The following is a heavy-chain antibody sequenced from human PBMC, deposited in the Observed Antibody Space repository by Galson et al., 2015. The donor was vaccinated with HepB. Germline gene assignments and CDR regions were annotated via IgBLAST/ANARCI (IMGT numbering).Heavy chain of an antibody. J-gene: IGHJ4*02. CDR1: GYTFTSYA. D-gene: IGHD3-16*02. V-gene: IGHV1-3*01. Sequence: QSGAEVKKPGESLKISCKASGYTFTSYAMHWVRQAPGQRLEWMGWINAGNGNTKYSQKFQGRVTITRDTSASTAYMELSSLRSEDTAVYYCARMGRPEGVWGSYRDFDYWGQGTLVTVSS. CDR3: ARMGRPEGVWGSYRDFDY. CDR2: INAGNGNT.